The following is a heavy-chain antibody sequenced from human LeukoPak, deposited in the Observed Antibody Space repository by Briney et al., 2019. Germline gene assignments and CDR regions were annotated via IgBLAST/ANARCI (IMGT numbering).Heavy chain of an antibody. V-gene: IGHV4-30-2*01. J-gene: IGHJ5*02. CDR1: GGSISSSSYY. CDR2: IYHSGST. CDR3: ARAHNWFDP. Sequence: SETLSLTCTVSGGSISSSSYYWGWIRQPPGKGLEWIGYIYHSGSTYYNPSLKSRVTISVDRSKNQFSLKLSSVTAADTAVYYCARAHNWFDPWGQGTLVTVSS.